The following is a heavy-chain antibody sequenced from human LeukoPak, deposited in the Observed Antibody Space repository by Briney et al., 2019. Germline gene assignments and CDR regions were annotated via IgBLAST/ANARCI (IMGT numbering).Heavy chain of an antibody. CDR1: GFTFSDYY. D-gene: IGHD3-9*01. CDR2: IKSQTDGGTT. CDR3: YLDILTGYYLRDYYYYGMDV. J-gene: IGHJ6*02. V-gene: IGHV3-15*01. Sequence: KSGGSLRLSCAASGFTFSDYYMSWIRQAPGKGLEWVGRIKSQTDGGTTDYAAPVKGRLTISRDDSENMLYLQMDSLETDDTAVYYCYLDILTGYYLRDYYYYGMDVWGQGTTVTVSS.